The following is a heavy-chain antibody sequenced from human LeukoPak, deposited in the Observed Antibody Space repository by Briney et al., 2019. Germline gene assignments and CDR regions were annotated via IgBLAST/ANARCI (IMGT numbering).Heavy chain of an antibody. CDR2: INHSGSA. J-gene: IGHJ4*02. D-gene: IGHD4-17*01. V-gene: IGHV4-34*01. CDR3: ARGQGTVTTH. CDR1: GGSFSGDY. Sequence: SETLSLTCAVYGGSFSGDYWSWIRQPPGKGLEWIAEINHSGSANYNPSLKSRVTISLDTSKNQFSLKLSSVTAADTAVYYCARGQGTVTTHWGQGTLVTVSS.